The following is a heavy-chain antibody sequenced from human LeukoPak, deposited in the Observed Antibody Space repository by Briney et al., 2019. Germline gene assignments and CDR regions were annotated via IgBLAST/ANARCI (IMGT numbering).Heavy chain of an antibody. V-gene: IGHV3-30-3*01. CDR2: ISYDGSNK. CDR3: ARESGDYGDNNIDY. J-gene: IGHJ4*02. Sequence: GRSLRLSCAASGFTFSSYAMHWVRQAPGKGLEWVAVISYDGSNKYYADSVKGRFTISRDNSKNTLYLQMNSLRAEDTAVYYCARESGDYGDNNIDYWGQGTLVTVSS. D-gene: IGHD4-17*01. CDR1: GFTFSSYA.